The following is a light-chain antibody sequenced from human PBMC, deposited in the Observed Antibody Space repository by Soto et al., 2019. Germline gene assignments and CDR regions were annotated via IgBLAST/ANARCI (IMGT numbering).Light chain of an antibody. CDR2: EVT. CDR3: CSYAGRSHYV. J-gene: IGLJ1*01. V-gene: IGLV2-23*02. Sequence: QSVLTQPASVSGFPGQSITISCTGVSSDVGTYNLVSWYQQHPDTAPQLIIYEVTKRPSGVSNRFSGTKSGNTASLTISGLQTEDEADYYCCSYAGRSHYVFGTGTKVTVL. CDR1: SSDVGTYNL.